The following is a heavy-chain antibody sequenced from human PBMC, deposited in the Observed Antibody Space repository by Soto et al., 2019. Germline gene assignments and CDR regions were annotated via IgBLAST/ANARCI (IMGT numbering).Heavy chain of an antibody. CDR3: ARSYYDFWSGLAKYYYYYGMDV. V-gene: IGHV4-59*01. J-gene: IGHJ6*02. CDR1: GGSFSGYY. CDR2: IYYSGST. D-gene: IGHD3-3*01. Sequence: PSETLSLTCAVYGGSFSGYYWSWVRQPPGKGLEGIGYIYYSGSTNYNPSLKSRVTISVDTSKNQFSLKLSSVTAADTAVYYCARSYYDFWSGLAKYYYYYGMDVWGQGTTVTVSS.